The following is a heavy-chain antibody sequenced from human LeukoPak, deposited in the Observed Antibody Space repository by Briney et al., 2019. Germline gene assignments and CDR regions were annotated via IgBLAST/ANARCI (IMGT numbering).Heavy chain of an antibody. CDR3: AKASFGYSYGIRRFDN. Sequence: PGGSLRLSCAASGFTFSICGMHWVRQAPGKGLEWVAVISHDGSKKYYADSVKGRFTLSRDNSKNTLYLQMNSLRAEDTAVYYCAKASFGYSYGIRRFDNWGQGT. CDR1: GFTFSICG. D-gene: IGHD5-18*01. CDR2: ISHDGSKK. V-gene: IGHV3-30*18. J-gene: IGHJ4*02.